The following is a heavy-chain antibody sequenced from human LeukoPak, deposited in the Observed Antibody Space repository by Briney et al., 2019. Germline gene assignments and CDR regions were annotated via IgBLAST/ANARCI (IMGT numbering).Heavy chain of an antibody. CDR2: INPSGGPT. CDR3: ARDGGVKPYDF. V-gene: IGHV1-46*01. D-gene: IGHD3-16*01. Sequence: ASVKVSCKTSGYTFTRYYIHCVRQAPGQGLEWMGVINPSGGPTSYAQTFQGRVTMTRDTSTSTVYMELRSLRSEDTAMYYCARDGGVKPYDFWGQGTLVTVSS. J-gene: IGHJ4*02. CDR1: GYTFTRYY.